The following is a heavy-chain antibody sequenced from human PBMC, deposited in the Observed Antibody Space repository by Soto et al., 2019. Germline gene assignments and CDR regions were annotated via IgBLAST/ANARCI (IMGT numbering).Heavy chain of an antibody. CDR1: GGSISSYY. V-gene: IGHV4-59*01. CDR3: ARDLWGYCGADCYPLDV. D-gene: IGHD2-21*02. Sequence: QVRLQESGPGLVKPSETLSLTCTVSGGSISSYYWSWIRQPPGKGLEWIGYMYNTGSTIYNPSLKRRVTISVDTSKSQFSLKLNSVTAADTAVYYCARDLWGYCGADCYPLDVWGQGTMVTVSS. CDR2: MYNTGST. J-gene: IGHJ6*02.